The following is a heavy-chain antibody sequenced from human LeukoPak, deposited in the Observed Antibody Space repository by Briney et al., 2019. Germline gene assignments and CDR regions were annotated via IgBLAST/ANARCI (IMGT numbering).Heavy chain of an antibody. V-gene: IGHV1-8*01. CDR1: GYTFTSYD. J-gene: IGHJ4*02. Sequence: ASVKVSCKASGYTFTSYDINWVRQATGQGLEWMGWMNPNSGNTGYAQKFQGRVTITADKSTSTAYMELSSLRSDDTAVYYCASRRDGYNYGNYYFDYWGQGTLVTVSS. D-gene: IGHD5-24*01. CDR3: ASRRDGYNYGNYYFDY. CDR2: MNPNSGNT.